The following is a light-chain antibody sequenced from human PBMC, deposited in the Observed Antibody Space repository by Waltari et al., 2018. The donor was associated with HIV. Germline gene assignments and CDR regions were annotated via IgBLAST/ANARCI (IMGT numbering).Light chain of an antibody. Sequence: QSVLTQPPSASGTPGQRVTISCSGRNSNIGSNSVNWYQQVPGTAPKLLIYSNNQRPSGGPDRFSGSKSGNSASLAISGLRSEDEADYYWAAWDDSRNGEVIFGGGTKLTVL. V-gene: IGLV1-44*01. CDR3: AAWDDSRNGEVI. CDR1: NSNIGSNS. J-gene: IGLJ2*01. CDR2: SNN.